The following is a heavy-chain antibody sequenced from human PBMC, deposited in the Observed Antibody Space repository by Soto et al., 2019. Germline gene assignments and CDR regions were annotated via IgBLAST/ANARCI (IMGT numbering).Heavy chain of an antibody. CDR1: GFTVSDDH. CDR3: AREAAGFDI. Sequence: GVLSLSCASAGFTVSDDHMSLVRQAPGKVPGWGSVIYYGGTTYYADSVQGRFTISRDKSKNTLYLQMNDLRADDTAVYYCAREAAGFDIWGQGAMVTVSS. CDR2: IYYGGTT. V-gene: IGHV3-53*01. J-gene: IGHJ3*02.